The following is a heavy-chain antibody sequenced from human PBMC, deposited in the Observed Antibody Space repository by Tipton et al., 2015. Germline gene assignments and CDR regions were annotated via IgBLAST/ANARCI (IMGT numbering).Heavy chain of an antibody. CDR2: VYTGGNT. CDR1: GLTLSTYA. CDR3: ARDQAFDV. V-gene: IGHV3-23*01. J-gene: IGHJ3*01. Sequence: SLRLSCAASGLTLSTYAMSWVRQAPGGGLEWVSRVYTGGNTQYADSVRGRFTISRDTSKNMVYLQMNNMRTDDTAVYYCARDQAFDVWGQGTMVTVSS.